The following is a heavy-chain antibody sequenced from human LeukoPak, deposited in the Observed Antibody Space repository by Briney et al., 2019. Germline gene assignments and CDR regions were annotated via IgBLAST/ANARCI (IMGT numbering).Heavy chain of an antibody. Sequence: ASVKVSFKASGGTFSSYAISWVRQAPGQGLEWMGGIIPIFGTANYAQKFQGRVTITADESTSTAYMELSSLRSEDTAVYYCAREGLGFHQLLFGYFDYWGQGTLVTVSS. D-gene: IGHD2-2*01. CDR2: IIPIFGTA. J-gene: IGHJ4*02. CDR1: GGTFSSYA. V-gene: IGHV1-69*01. CDR3: AREGLGFHQLLFGYFDY.